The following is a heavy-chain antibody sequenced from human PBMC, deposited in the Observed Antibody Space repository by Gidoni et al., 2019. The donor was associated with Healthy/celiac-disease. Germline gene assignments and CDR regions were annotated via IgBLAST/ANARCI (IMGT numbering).Heavy chain of an antibody. J-gene: IGHJ5*02. CDR2: ISSSSSYI. CDR3: ARGRQYQLLYRDWFDP. CDR1: GFTFSSYS. V-gene: IGHV3-21*01. D-gene: IGHD2-2*02. Sequence: EVQLVESGGGLVKPGGSLRLSCAASGFTFSSYSMNWVRQAPGKGLEWVSSISSSSSYIYYADSVKGRFTISRDNAKNSLDLQMNSLRAEDTAVYYCARGRQYQLLYRDWFDPWGQGTLVTVSS.